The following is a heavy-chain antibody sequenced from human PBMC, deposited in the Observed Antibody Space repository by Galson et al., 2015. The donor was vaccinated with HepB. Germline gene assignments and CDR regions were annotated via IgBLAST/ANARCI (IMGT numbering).Heavy chain of an antibody. V-gene: IGHV3-30-3*01. D-gene: IGHD1-26*01. CDR2: ISPEGNTI. CDR1: GFTFSSYN. J-gene: IGHJ4*02. Sequence: SLRLSCAASGFTFSSYNMHWVRQAPVKGLEWVAIISPEGNTIYYADSVRGRFTISRDNSKSTLFLQVDSLRPEDTAVYYCARDFKWNYDYWGQGTLVTVSS. CDR3: ARDFKWNYDY.